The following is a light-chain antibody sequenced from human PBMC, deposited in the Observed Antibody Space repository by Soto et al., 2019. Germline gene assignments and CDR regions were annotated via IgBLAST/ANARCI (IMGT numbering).Light chain of an antibody. CDR1: QSISSY. V-gene: IGKV1-39*01. CDR2: AAS. J-gene: IGKJ3*01. CDR3: QQSYSTPFT. Sequence: DIQMTQSPSSLSASVGDRVTITCRASQSISSYLNWYQQKPGKAPELLIYAASSLQSGLPSRFSGSGSGTDFTHTISRPQPEDFATYYCQQSYSTPFTFDPGTKVDI.